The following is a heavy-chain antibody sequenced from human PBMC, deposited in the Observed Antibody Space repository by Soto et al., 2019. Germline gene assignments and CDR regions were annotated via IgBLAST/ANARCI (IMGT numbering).Heavy chain of an antibody. CDR1: GGSISSGDYY. CDR3: ARGSYYYDSSGYYSY. V-gene: IGHV4-30-4*01. CDR2: IYYSGSN. D-gene: IGHD3-22*01. Sequence: QVQLQESGPGLVKPSQTLSLTCTVSGGSISSGDYYWSWIRQPPGKGLEWIGYIYYSGSNYYNPSLSSRITLSVATAMHQFSLKRRSVTAADTAVYYWARGSYYYDSSGYYSYWGQGSLVTVSS. J-gene: IGHJ4*02.